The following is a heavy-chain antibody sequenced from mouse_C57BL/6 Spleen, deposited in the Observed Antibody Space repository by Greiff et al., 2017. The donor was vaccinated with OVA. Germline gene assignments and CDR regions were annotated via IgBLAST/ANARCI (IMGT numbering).Heavy chain of an antibody. CDR3: ANYYGSSHCYFDV. V-gene: IGHV1-64*01. Sequence: QVQLKQSGAELVKPGASVKLSCKASGYTFTSYWMHWVKQRPGQGLEWIGMIHPNSGSTNYNEKFKSKATLTVDKSSSTAYMQLSSLTSEDSAVYYCANYYGSSHCYFDVWGTGTTVTVSS. CDR1: GYTFTSYW. D-gene: IGHD1-1*01. CDR2: IHPNSGST. J-gene: IGHJ1*03.